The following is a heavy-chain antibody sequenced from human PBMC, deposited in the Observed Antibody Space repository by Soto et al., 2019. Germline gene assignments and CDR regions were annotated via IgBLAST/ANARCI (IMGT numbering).Heavy chain of an antibody. D-gene: IGHD3-22*01. CDR1: GGSISSGGYY. V-gene: IGHV4-31*03. J-gene: IGHJ4*02. CDR3: ARDRGYYDSSGYFHYFDY. CDR2: IYYSGST. Sequence: SETLSLTCTVSGGSISSGGYYWSWIRQHPGKGLEWIGYIYYSGSTYYNPSLKSRVTISVDTSKNQFSLKLSSVTAADTAVYYCARDRGYYDSSGYFHYFDYWGQGTLVTAPQ.